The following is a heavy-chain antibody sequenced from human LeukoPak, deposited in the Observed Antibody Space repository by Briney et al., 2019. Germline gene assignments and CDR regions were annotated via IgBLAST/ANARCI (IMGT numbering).Heavy chain of an antibody. CDR3: ARRNTAMAADY. V-gene: IGHV3-30*03. CDR1: GFTFSSYG. Sequence: GGSLRLSCAASGFTFSSYGMHWVRQAPGKGLEWVAVISYDGSNKYYADSVKGRFTISRDNSKNTLYLQMNSLRAEDTAVYYCARRNTAMAADYWGQGTLVTVSS. J-gene: IGHJ4*02. CDR2: ISYDGSNK. D-gene: IGHD5-18*01.